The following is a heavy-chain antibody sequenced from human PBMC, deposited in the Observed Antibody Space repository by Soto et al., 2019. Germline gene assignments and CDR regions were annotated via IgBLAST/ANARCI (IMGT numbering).Heavy chain of an antibody. CDR3: AGDLSSGWYSMGPL. CDR2: INHSGST. J-gene: IGHJ4*02. CDR1: GGSFSGYY. V-gene: IGHV4-34*01. D-gene: IGHD6-19*01. Sequence: SETLSLTCAVYGGSFSGYYWSWIRQPPGKGLEWIGEINHSGSTNYNPSLKSRVTISVDKSKNQFSLKLSSVTAADTAVYYCAGDLSSGWYSMGPLWGQGTLVTVSS.